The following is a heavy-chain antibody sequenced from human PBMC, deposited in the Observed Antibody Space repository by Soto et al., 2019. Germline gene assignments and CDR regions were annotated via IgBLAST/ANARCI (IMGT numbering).Heavy chain of an antibody. J-gene: IGHJ4*02. D-gene: IGHD5-18*01. Sequence: QLHLQESGPGLVKPSETLSLTCTVSGDSISSSSYSWGWIRQPPGKGLEWIGSIYYNGNTYYNPSLKSRVTISVDTSKNQFSLKLSSVTAADTALFYCARLSGPGMVSEMNYWGPGTLVTVSS. CDR3: ARLSGPGMVSEMNY. CDR2: IYYNGNT. V-gene: IGHV4-39*01. CDR1: GDSISSSSYS.